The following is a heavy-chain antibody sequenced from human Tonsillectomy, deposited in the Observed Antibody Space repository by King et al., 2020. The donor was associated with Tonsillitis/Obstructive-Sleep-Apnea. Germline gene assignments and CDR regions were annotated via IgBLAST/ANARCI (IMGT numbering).Heavy chain of an antibody. V-gene: IGHV3-48*02. CDR1: GFTFSGYS. CDR2: IDSRSDTI. CDR3: VRDHCSSVTCYNFDC. Sequence: LLHSVGVLVQPGGSLRLSCAASGFTFSGYSMNWVRQAPGKGLEWVSYIDSRSDTIYYADSVKGRFTISRDNAKNSLYLQMNSLRDDDTAVYYCVRDHCSSVTCYNFDCWGQGALGHRLL. J-gene: IGHJ4*02. D-gene: IGHD2-2*02.